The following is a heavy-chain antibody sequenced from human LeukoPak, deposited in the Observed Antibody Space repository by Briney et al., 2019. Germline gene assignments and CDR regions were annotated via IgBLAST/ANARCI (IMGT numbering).Heavy chain of an antibody. CDR1: DGSVTPYY. V-gene: IGHV4-59*02. CDR3: ARGPPPDFDY. J-gene: IGHJ4*02. CDR2: VYYGGST. Sequence: PSETLSLTCTVSDGSVTPYYWNWIRQPPGKGLEWIAYVYYGGSTKYNPSLESRVTISVDTSKDQFSLKLTSVTAADTAIYYCARGPPPDFDYWGQGILVTVSS.